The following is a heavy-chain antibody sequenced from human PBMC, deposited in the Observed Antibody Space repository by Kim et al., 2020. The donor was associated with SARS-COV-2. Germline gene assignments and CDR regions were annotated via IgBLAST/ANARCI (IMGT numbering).Heavy chain of an antibody. V-gene: IGHV3-7*01. D-gene: IGHD3-22*01. Sequence: GGSLRLSCAASGFTFRSYWMSWVRQAPGKGLEWVANTKEDEGEKYYVDSVKGRFTISRDNGKNSLYLQMNSLRAEDTAVYYCARDDSTGYQYFDHWGQGILVTVSS. J-gene: IGHJ4*02. CDR1: GFTFRSYW. CDR3: ARDDSTGYQYFDH. CDR2: TKEDEGEK.